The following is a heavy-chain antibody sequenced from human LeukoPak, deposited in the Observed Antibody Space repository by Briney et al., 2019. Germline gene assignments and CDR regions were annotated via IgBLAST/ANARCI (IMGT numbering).Heavy chain of an antibody. V-gene: IGHV3-66*01. CDR1: GFTVRNNY. CDR2: IYSGGST. Sequence: PGGSLRLSCAASGFTVRNNYMSWVRQAPGKGLEWVSLIYSGGSTYYADSVKGRFTISRDNSNNTVYLQMNSLRAEDTAVYYCARAPSNAHFDYWGQGTLVTVSP. J-gene: IGHJ4*02. CDR3: ARAPSNAHFDY. D-gene: IGHD3-3*02.